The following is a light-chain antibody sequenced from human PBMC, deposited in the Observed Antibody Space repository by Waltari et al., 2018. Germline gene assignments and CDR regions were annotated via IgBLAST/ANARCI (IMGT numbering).Light chain of an antibody. CDR3: CSYAGSYTPWV. CDR2: DVS. CDR1: SSDVGGYNY. V-gene: IGLV2-11*01. J-gene: IGLJ3*02. Sequence: QSALTQPRSVSGSPGQSVTISCTGTSSDVGGYNYVSWYQQHPGKAPKLMSYDVSKRPSGFPDRFSGSKSGNTASLTISGLQAEDEADYYCCSYAGSYTPWVFGGGTKLTVL.